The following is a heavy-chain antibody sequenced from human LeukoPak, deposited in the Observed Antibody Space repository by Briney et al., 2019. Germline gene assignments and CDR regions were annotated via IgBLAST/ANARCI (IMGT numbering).Heavy chain of an antibody. J-gene: IGHJ4*02. V-gene: IGHV4-34*01. Sequence: ETLSLTXAVYGGSFSGYYWSWIRQPPGKGLEWIGEINHSGSTNYNPSLTSRVTISVDTSKNQFSLKLSSVTAADTAVYYCARGIGYYDFWSGYYRDTASYYFDYWGQGTLVTVSS. CDR2: INHSGST. CDR3: ARGIGYYDFWSGYYRDTASYYFDY. D-gene: IGHD3-3*01. CDR1: GGSFSGYY.